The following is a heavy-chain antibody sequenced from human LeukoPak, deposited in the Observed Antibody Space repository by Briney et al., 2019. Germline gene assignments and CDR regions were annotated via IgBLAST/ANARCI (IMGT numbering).Heavy chain of an antibody. J-gene: IGHJ6*03. CDR2: ITDSGRTI. D-gene: IGHD2-21*02. CDR1: GFTFSDYY. CDR3: ARGEVVTDSLPDYFYYYMDV. V-gene: IGHV3-11*04. Sequence: PGGSLRLSCAASGFTFSDYYTSWIRQAPGKGLEWVSYITDSGRTIYYADSVKGRFTISRDNAKNSLFLQMNSLRAEDTAVYYCARGEVVTDSLPDYFYYYMDVWGKGTTVTISS.